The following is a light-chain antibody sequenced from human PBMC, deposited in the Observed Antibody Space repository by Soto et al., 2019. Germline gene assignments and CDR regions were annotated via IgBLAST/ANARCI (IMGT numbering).Light chain of an antibody. V-gene: IGKV3-20*01. Sequence: EIVLTQSPGTLSLSPGERATLSCRASQSVSSSYLVWYQQKPGQAPRLLIYGASSRATGIPDRFSGSGSGTDFTLTISRLEPEDFAVYYCQQQTSSPRLYTFGQGTKLEIK. CDR2: GAS. J-gene: IGKJ2*01. CDR1: QSVSSSY. CDR3: QQQTSSPRLYT.